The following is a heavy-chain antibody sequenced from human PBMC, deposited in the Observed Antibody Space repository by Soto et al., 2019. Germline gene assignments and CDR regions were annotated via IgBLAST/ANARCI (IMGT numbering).Heavy chain of an antibody. CDR3: AKDLKVSGGFHGSLNYYYGMDV. D-gene: IGHD3-10*01. J-gene: IGHJ6*02. CDR1: GFSFSNHG. V-gene: IGHV3-30*18. Sequence: LRLSCAASGFSFSNHGMQWVRQAPGKGLEWVAVISYDGNVKYYTDSVKGRFTISRDNSQSTLFLQMDSLRPEDAAVYYCAKDLKVSGGFHGSLNYYYGMDVWGQGTTVTVSS. CDR2: ISYDGNVK.